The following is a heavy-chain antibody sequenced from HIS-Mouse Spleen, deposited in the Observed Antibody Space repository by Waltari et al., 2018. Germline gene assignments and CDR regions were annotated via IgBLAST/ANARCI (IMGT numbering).Heavy chain of an antibody. D-gene: IGHD7-27*01. CDR3: ARLLGIRDDAFDI. CDR2: ISYDGSNK. V-gene: IGHV3-30-3*01. Sequence: QVQLVESGGGVVQPGRSLRLSCSASGFPFSGYAMHWVRQAPGKGLEWVAVISYDGSNKYYADSVKGRFTISRDNSKNTLYLQMNSLRAEDTAVYYCARLLGIRDDAFDIWGQGTMVTVSS. J-gene: IGHJ3*02. CDR1: GFPFSGYA.